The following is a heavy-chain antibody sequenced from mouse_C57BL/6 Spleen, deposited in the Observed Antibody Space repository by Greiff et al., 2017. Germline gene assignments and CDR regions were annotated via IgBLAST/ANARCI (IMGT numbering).Heavy chain of an antibody. V-gene: IGHV1-84*01. CDR2: IYPGSGNT. Sequence: LQESGPELVKPGASVKISCKASGYTFTDYYINWVKQRPGQGLEWIGWIYPGSGNTKYNEKFKGKATLTVDTASSTAYMQLSSLTSEDSAVYFCARQASLYYYGSSPWFAYWGQGTLVTVSA. J-gene: IGHJ3*01. D-gene: IGHD1-1*01. CDR3: ARQASLYYYGSSPWFAY. CDR1: GYTFTDYY.